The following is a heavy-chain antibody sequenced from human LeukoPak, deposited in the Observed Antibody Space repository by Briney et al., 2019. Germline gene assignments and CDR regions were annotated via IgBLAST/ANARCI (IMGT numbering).Heavy chain of an antibody. Sequence: SETLSLTCTVSGGSISSSSYYWGWIRQPPGKGLAWIGSIYYSGSTYYNPSLKSRVTISVDTSKNQFSLKLSSVTAADTAVYYCARPSPGYNWFDPWGQGTLVTVSS. CDR3: ARPSPGYNWFDP. J-gene: IGHJ5*02. V-gene: IGHV4-39*01. CDR1: GGSISSSSYY. CDR2: IYYSGST.